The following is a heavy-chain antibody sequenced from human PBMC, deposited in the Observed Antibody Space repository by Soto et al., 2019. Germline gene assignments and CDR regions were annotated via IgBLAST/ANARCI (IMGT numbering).Heavy chain of an antibody. CDR3: ARGRGWRDH. V-gene: IGHV1-8*01. Sequence: QVQLVQSGAEVKKPGASVKVSCKASGYTFTNYDINWVRQAPGQGLEWMGWMDPKSGNTDYAQKFQGRVTLTGNTTISTAYLEVSSLSSEYTAVYFSARGRGWRDHLGQGTLVTVSS. CDR1: GYTFTNYD. J-gene: IGHJ4*02. D-gene: IGHD2-15*01. CDR2: MDPKSGNT.